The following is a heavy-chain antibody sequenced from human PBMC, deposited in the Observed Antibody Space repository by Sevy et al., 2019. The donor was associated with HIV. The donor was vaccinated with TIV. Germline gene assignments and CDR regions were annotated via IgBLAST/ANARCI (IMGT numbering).Heavy chain of an antibody. Sequence: SETLSLTCTVSGGSISSNYWSWIRQSPGKGLEWLGYIYYSGSTNYNPSLKSRVTISVDTSKNQFSLKLNSVTAADTAVYYCARDRGDSWSGYLFYFDYWGQGTLVTVSS. CDR1: GGSISSNY. J-gene: IGHJ4*02. CDR3: ARDRGDSWSGYLFYFDY. CDR2: IYYSGST. V-gene: IGHV4-59*01. D-gene: IGHD3-3*01.